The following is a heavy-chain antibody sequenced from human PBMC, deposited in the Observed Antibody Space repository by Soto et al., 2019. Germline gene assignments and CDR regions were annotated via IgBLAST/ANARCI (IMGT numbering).Heavy chain of an antibody. V-gene: IGHV3-30-3*01. Sequence: GGPLRLSCAASGFTFSSYAMHWVRQAPGKGLEWVAVISYDGSNKYYADSVKGRFTISRDNSKNTLYLQMNSLRAEDTAVYYCARNVDTAMVSYYYGMDVWGQGTTVTVS. J-gene: IGHJ6*02. D-gene: IGHD5-18*01. CDR2: ISYDGSNK. CDR1: GFTFSSYA. CDR3: ARNVDTAMVSYYYGMDV.